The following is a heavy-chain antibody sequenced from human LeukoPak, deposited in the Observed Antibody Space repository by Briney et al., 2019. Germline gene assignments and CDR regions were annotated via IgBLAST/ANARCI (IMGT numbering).Heavy chain of an antibody. CDR1: GFTFSSYA. J-gene: IGHJ3*02. Sequence: GGSLRLSCAASGFTFSSYAMSWVRQAPGKGLEWVANINLDGSEKYYVDSVKGRFTISRDNAKNSLYLQMNSLRAEDTAVYYCARDTDDFQGLDIWGQGTRVTVSS. CDR3: ARDTDDFQGLDI. D-gene: IGHD3-3*01. V-gene: IGHV3-7*01. CDR2: INLDGSEK.